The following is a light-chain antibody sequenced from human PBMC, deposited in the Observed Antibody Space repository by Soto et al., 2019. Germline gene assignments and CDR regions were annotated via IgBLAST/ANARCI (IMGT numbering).Light chain of an antibody. J-gene: IGLJ1*01. CDR3: SSYTSSRAYV. CDR2: EVS. Sequence: QSVLTQPPSASGSPGQSLTISCTGTSSDVGGYNYVSWYQQQSGKAPKLMIHEVSNRPSGVSNRFSGSKSGNTASLTISGLQAEDEADYYCSSYTSSRAYVFGIGTKVTVL. CDR1: SSDVGGYNY. V-gene: IGLV2-14*01.